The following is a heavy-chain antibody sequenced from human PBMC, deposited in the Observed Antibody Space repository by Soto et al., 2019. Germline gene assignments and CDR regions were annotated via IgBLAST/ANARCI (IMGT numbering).Heavy chain of an antibody. V-gene: IGHV1-2*04. D-gene: IGHD2-15*01. CDR1: GYTFTGYY. Sequence: ASVKVSCKASGYTFTGYYMHWVRQAPGQGLEWMGWINPNSGGTNYAQKFQGWVTMTRDTSISTAYMELSRLRSEDTAVYYCARSCSGGSCYPYYYYYGMDVWGQGTTVTVSS. CDR2: INPNSGGT. J-gene: IGHJ6*02. CDR3: ARSCSGGSCYPYYYYYGMDV.